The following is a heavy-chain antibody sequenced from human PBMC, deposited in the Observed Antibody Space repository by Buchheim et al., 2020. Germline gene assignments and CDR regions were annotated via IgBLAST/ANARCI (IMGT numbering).Heavy chain of an antibody. Sequence: EVQLVESGGGLVKPGGSLRLSCAASGFTFSNAWMNWVRQAPGKGLEWVGRIKSKPDGGTTDYAAPVKGRFTISRDDSQTTLYLQMNSLKTEDTAVYYCTTYSSSYPRTYYFDYWGQGTL. CDR2: IKSKPDGGTT. J-gene: IGHJ4*02. V-gene: IGHV3-15*07. D-gene: IGHD6-6*01. CDR1: GFTFSNAW. CDR3: TTYSSSYPRTYYFDY.